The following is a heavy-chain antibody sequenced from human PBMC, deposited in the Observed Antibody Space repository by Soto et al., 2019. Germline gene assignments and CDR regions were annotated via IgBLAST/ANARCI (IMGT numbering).Heavy chain of an antibody. Sequence: GGSLRLSCAASGFTFSSYGMHWVRQAPGKGLEWVAVIWYDGSNKYYADSVKGRFTISRDNSKNTLYLQMNSLRAEDTAVYYCARDRGSSSWYQYYYYYGMDVWGQGTTVTVSS. V-gene: IGHV3-33*01. CDR2: IWYDGSNK. CDR1: GFTFSSYG. CDR3: ARDRGSSSWYQYYYYYGMDV. J-gene: IGHJ6*02. D-gene: IGHD6-13*01.